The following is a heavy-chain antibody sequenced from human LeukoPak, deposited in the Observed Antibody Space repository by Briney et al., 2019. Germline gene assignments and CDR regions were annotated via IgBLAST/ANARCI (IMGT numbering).Heavy chain of an antibody. CDR1: GFRFDDYG. CDR3: ARLRGAQFYFYYYMDV. Sequence: GGSLRLSCAASGFRFDDYGMSWVRHPPGKGLEWVSGINWDGDSIGYAESVKGRFTITRDNDKNSLYLQMNSLRAEDTALYYCARLRGAQFYFYYYMDVWGKGTTVTVSS. D-gene: IGHD5-24*01. CDR2: INWDGDSI. V-gene: IGHV3-20*04. J-gene: IGHJ6*03.